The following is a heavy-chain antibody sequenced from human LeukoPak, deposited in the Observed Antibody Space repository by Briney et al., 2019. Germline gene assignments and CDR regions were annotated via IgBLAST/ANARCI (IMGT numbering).Heavy chain of an antibody. Sequence: GGSLRLSCAASGFTFSSYSMNWVRQAPGKGLEWVSSISSSSSYIYYADSVKGRFTLSRDNSKNTLYLQMNSLRAEDTAVYYCAIGVYDTRNNYFDYWGQGTLVTVSS. D-gene: IGHD3-22*01. V-gene: IGHV3-21*04. CDR1: GFTFSSYS. J-gene: IGHJ4*02. CDR3: AIGVYDTRNNYFDY. CDR2: ISSSSSYI.